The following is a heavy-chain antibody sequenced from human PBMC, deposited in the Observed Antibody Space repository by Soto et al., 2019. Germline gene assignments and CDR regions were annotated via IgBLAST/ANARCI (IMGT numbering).Heavy chain of an antibody. J-gene: IGHJ3*01. V-gene: IGHV3-11*01. CDR3: ARGKYPGSVDV. Sequence: LILSCASAGLTCSDYYMLWMRQAKGMGLEWVSCMNGPGSAVSYADSVKGRFTISRDNAKNSLFLQVSILRVEDTALYYCARGKYPGSVDVWGQGTMVTVS. CDR1: GLTCSDYY. CDR2: MNGPGSAV.